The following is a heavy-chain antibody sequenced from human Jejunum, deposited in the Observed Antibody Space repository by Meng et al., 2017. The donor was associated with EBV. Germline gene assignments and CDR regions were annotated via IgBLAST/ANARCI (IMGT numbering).Heavy chain of an antibody. Sequence: QVQLGQSGAVVKKQGFSVKVSGKASGGTFSKYAFSWVRQAPGQGLEWMGGVIPSFATANYAQGFQGRVMITADKSTSTAYMELRSLRSEDTAVYYCARSSGGVVADYFDYWGQGTLVTVSS. CDR3: ARSSGGVVADYFDY. CDR2: VIPSFATA. D-gene: IGHD3-16*02. J-gene: IGHJ4*02. V-gene: IGHV1-69*06. CDR1: GGTFSKYA.